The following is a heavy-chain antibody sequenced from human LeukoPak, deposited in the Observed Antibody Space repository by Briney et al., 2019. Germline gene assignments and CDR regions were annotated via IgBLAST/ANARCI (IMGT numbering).Heavy chain of an antibody. CDR2: SGSGGRT. CDR3: AKHQPGNFDY. Sequence: GGSLRLSCAASGFTFSGSAMHWVRQAPGKGLEWVSTSGSGGRTYYADAVKGRFTISRDNSKNTLYLQMNSLRAEDTAVYYCAKHQPGNFDYWGQGTLVTVSS. J-gene: IGHJ4*02. V-gene: IGHV3-23*01. D-gene: IGHD1-14*01. CDR1: GFTFSGSA.